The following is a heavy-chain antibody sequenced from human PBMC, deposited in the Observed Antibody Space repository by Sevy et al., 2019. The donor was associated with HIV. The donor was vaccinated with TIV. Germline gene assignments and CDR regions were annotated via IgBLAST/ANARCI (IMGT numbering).Heavy chain of an antibody. J-gene: IGHJ5*02. Sequence: ASVKVSCKTSGYTFTRYTMNWVRQAPGQGLEWMGWLNTDPGNPTYAQGFTGRFVFSFDTSVNTAYLQISSLRAEDTAIYYCARGAYYGSGYNWFDPWGQGTLVTVSS. CDR3: ARGAYYGSGYNWFDP. CDR1: GYTFTRYT. D-gene: IGHD3-10*01. V-gene: IGHV7-4-1*02. CDR2: LNTDPGNP.